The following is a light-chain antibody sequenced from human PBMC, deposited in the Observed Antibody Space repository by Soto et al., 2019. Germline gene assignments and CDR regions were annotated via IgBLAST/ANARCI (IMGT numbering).Light chain of an antibody. Sequence: EIVLTQSPATLSFSPGGRATLSCRACQTVLSNLAGYQQKTGQATRLLIYGASTRATGISARFSGSGSGKEFTLTISTMQYEDFAVSYCQQYNNWPIRFGQGTRLEI. CDR2: GAS. V-gene: IGKV3-15*01. CDR3: QQYNNWPIR. CDR1: QTVLSN. J-gene: IGKJ5*01.